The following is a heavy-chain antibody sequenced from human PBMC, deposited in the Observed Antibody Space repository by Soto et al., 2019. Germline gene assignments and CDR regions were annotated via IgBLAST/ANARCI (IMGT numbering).Heavy chain of an antibody. Sequence: QVQLVQSGAEVKKPGASVKVSCKGLGYNFIKYGINWVRQAPVQGLEWMGWISPYSGYTHSAQKFQGRLTLTTDTAATTAYMELRSLRSADTALSYCTREAIVVIPAAQPSHFDSWGQGTLVTVSS. CDR1: GYNFIKYG. J-gene: IGHJ4*02. D-gene: IGHD2-2*01. V-gene: IGHV1-18*01. CDR3: TREAIVVIPAAQPSHFDS. CDR2: ISPYSGYT.